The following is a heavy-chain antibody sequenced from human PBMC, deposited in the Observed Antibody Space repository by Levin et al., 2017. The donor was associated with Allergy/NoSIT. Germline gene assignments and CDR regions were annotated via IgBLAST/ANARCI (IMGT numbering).Heavy chain of an antibody. CDR3: AKVGSSWTYYYYGMDV. CDR1: GFTFDDYA. J-gene: IGHJ6*02. CDR2: INWNSDTI. D-gene: IGHD6-13*01. Sequence: GGSLRLSCAASGFTFDDYAMHWVRQAPGKGLEWVSGINWNSDTINYADSVKGRFTISRDNAKNSLYLQMNSLRAEDTALYYCAKVGSSWTYYYYGMDVWGQGTTVTVSS. V-gene: IGHV3-9*01.